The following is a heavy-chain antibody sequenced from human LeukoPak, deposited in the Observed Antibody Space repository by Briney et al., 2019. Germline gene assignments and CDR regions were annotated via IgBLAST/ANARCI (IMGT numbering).Heavy chain of an antibody. CDR2: IKRDGSER. J-gene: IGHJ3*02. Sequence: GGSLRLSCAASGFTFSSYRMNWARQAPGKGLEWVANIKRDGSERYYVDSVKGRFTISRDNAKNSLYLKMSSLRAEDTAVYYCARENWFAFDMWDQGTLVTVSS. D-gene: IGHD3-9*01. CDR1: GFTFSSYR. V-gene: IGHV3-7*01. CDR3: ARENWFAFDM.